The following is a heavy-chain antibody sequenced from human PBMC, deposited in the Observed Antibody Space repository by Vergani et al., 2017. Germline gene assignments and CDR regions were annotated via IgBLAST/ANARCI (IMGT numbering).Heavy chain of an antibody. D-gene: IGHD2-15*01. J-gene: IGHJ6*02. CDR1: GFTFSSYG. Sequence: VQLVESGGGLVKPGGSLRLSCAASGFTFSSYGMHWVRQAPGKGLEWVAVIWYDGSNKYYADSVKGRFIISRDNSKNTLYLQMNSLRAEDTAVYYCAGVDYYYGMDVWGQGTTVTVSS. CDR2: IWYDGSNK. V-gene: IGHV3-33*01. CDR3: AGVDYYYGMDV.